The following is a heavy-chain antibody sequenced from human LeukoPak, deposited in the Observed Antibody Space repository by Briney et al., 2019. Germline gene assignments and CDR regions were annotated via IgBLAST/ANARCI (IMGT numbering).Heavy chain of an antibody. D-gene: IGHD2-21*01. CDR2: TYYRSEWYN. V-gene: IGHV6-1*01. CDR3: ARQGGLGWLTLDY. Sequence: SQTLSLTCAISGDSVSNNSGAWNWIRQSPSRGLEWLGRTYYRSEWYNDYAVSVKSRISIDPDTSKNQFSLQLISVTPEDTAVYYCARQGGLGWLTLDYWGQGTLVTVSS. J-gene: IGHJ4*02. CDR1: GDSVSNNSGA.